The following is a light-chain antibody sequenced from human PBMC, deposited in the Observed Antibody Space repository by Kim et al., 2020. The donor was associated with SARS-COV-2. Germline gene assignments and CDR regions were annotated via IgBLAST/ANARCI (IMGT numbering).Light chain of an antibody. CDR1: RSNIGINY. CDR2: RDN. J-gene: IGLJ2*01. V-gene: IGLV1-47*01. Sequence: GQRVTISCSGNRSNIGINYAYWYQQLPGTAPKLLIYRDNQRPSGVPDRFSGSRSGTSASLAISGLRSEDEADYYCAAWDDSLSAVVFGGGTKVTVL. CDR3: AAWDDSLSAVV.